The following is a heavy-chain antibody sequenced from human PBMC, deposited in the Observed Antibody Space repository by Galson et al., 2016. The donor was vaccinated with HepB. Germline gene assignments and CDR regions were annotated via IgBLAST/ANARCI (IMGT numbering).Heavy chain of an antibody. CDR3: TQAGGDF. CDR2: IKNKAEGGTT. CDR1: GLTFSEAW. J-gene: IGHJ4*02. Sequence: SLRLSCAASGLTFSEAWMSWVRQAPGKGLEWVGHIKNKAEGGTTDYAAAVRDRISISRDDSKNTVYIQMNSLKTEDTAVYYCTQAGGDFWGQGALVTVSS. D-gene: IGHD3-10*01. V-gene: IGHV3-15*01.